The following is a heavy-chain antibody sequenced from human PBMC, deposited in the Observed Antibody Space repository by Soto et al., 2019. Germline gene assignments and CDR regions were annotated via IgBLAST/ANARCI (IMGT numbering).Heavy chain of an antibody. V-gene: IGHV1-46*01. J-gene: IGHJ4*02. CDR2: IHYSGATP. Sequence: ASVKVSCKASGYTFTNYYMHWVRQAPGQGLEWMGVIHYSGATPTYAQKFQGRVTMARDTSTSTVYMELSSLRSEDTAVYYCARGLRYFDWLLYYFDYWGQGTLVTVSS. CDR3: ARGLRYFDWLLYYFDY. CDR1: GYTFTNYY. D-gene: IGHD3-9*01.